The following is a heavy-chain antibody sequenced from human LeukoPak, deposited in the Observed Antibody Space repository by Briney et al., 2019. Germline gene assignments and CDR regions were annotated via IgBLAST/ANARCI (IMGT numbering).Heavy chain of an antibody. CDR3: ARDSRLRYFDWLLGWFDP. J-gene: IGHJ5*02. CDR1: GGSFSGYY. V-gene: IGHV4-34*01. D-gene: IGHD3-9*01. CDR2: INHSGST. Sequence: ASETLSLTCAVYGGSFSGYYWSWIRQPPGKGLEWIGEINHSGSTNYNPSLKSRVTISVDTSKNQFSLKLSSVTAADTAVYYCARDSRLRYFDWLLGWFDPWGQGTLVTVSS.